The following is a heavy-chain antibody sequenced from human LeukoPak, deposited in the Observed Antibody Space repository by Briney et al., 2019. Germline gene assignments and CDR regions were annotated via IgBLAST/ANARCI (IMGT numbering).Heavy chain of an antibody. CDR3: ARKAVAGTYYYYYYMDV. J-gene: IGHJ6*03. CDR1: GFTFDDYG. Sequence: GGSLRLSCAASGFTFDDYGMSWVRQAPGKGLEWVSGINWNGGSTGYADSVKGRFTISRDNAKNSLYLQMNSLRAEDTALYHCARKAVAGTYYYYYYMDVWGKGTTVTVSS. V-gene: IGHV3-20*01. CDR2: INWNGGST. D-gene: IGHD6-19*01.